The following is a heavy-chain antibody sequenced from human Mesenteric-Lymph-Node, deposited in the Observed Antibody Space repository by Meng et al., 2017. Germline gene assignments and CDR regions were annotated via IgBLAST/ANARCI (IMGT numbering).Heavy chain of an antibody. D-gene: IGHD6-13*01. CDR3: ARDVVQDSSSWYVHPIDY. V-gene: IGHV3-30*04. CDR1: GFTFSSYA. Sequence: GESLKISCAASGFTFSSYAMHWVRQAPGKGLEWVAVISYDGSNKYYADSVKGRFTISRDNSKNTLYLQMNSLRAEDTAVYYCARDVVQDSSSWYVHPIDYWGQGTLVTVSS. CDR2: ISYDGSNK. J-gene: IGHJ4*02.